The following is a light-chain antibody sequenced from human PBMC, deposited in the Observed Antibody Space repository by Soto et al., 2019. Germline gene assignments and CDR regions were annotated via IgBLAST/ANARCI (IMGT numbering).Light chain of an antibody. CDR1: QSISSW. CDR2: DAS. CDR3: QQYNHWPPIT. Sequence: DIQMTQSPSTLSASVGDRVTITCRASQSISSWLAWYQQKPGKAPKLLIYDASSLESGVPSRFSGSGSGTEFTLTISSLQPDDFATYYCQQYNHWPPITFGPGTRLEIK. J-gene: IGKJ5*01. V-gene: IGKV1-5*01.